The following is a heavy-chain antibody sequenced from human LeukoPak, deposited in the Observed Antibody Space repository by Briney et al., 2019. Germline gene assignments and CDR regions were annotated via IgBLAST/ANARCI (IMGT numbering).Heavy chain of an antibody. V-gene: IGHV3-7*05. CDR3: ARWRTSNWSEFDY. D-gene: IGHD6-13*01. CDR2: IKQDGSEI. Sequence: PGGSLRLSCAASGFTFSSHWVAWLRQAPEKGLEWVANIKQDGSEIYYVDSVKGRFTISRDNAKNSLYLQMNSLRAEDTAVYFYARWRTSNWSEFDYWGQGTLVTVSS. CDR1: GFTFSSHW. J-gene: IGHJ4*02.